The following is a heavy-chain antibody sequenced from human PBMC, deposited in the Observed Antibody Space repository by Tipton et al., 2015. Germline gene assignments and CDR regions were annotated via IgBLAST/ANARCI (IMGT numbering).Heavy chain of an antibody. Sequence: QLVQSGAEVKKTGSSVKVSCKASGSTFPYRYLHWVRQAPGQALEWMGWITPFNNNTNYAQKFLDRVTITRDTSMTTAYMELSSLGSEDTATYYCARQGEYHSGSSGYYFPLDYWAQGTLVTVSS. D-gene: IGHD3-22*01. V-gene: IGHV1-45*02. J-gene: IGHJ4*02. CDR3: ARQGEYHSGSSGYYFPLDY. CDR1: GSTFPYRY. CDR2: ITPFNNNT.